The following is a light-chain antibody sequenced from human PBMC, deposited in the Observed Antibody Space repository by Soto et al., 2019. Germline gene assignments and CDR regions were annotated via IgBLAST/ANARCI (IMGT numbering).Light chain of an antibody. Sequence: QSVLTQPPSSSGTPGQRVTISCSGRGSNIGGNAVNWYQHLPGTAPKLLILRNNQRPSGVPDRFSGSKSGPSASLAISGLQSEDEADYYCASWDDSLNGVVFGGGTKVTVL. V-gene: IGLV1-44*01. CDR2: RNN. CDR1: GSNIGGNA. CDR3: ASWDDSLNGVV. J-gene: IGLJ2*01.